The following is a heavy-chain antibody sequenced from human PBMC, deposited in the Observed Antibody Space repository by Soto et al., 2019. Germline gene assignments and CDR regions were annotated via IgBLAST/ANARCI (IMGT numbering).Heavy chain of an antibody. V-gene: IGHV3-30-3*01. CDR2: ISYDGSNK. Sequence: QVQLVESGGGVVQPGRSLRLSCAASGFTFSSYAMHWVRQAPGKGLEWVAVISYDGSNKYYADSVKGRFTISRDNSKNTLYLQMNSLRAEDTAVYYCANVLGGEYCSGGSCPIYYYYGMDVWGQGTTVTVSS. CDR1: GFTFSSYA. D-gene: IGHD2-15*01. J-gene: IGHJ6*02. CDR3: ANVLGGEYCSGGSCPIYYYYGMDV.